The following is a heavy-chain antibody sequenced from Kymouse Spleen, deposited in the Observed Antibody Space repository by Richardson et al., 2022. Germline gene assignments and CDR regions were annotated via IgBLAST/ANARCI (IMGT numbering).Heavy chain of an antibody. J-gene: IGHJ3*02. CDR3: ARGLGFGELLNAFDI. D-gene: IGHD3-10*01. CDR2: INHSGST. V-gene: IGHV4-34*01. CDR1: GGSFSGYY. Sequence: QVQLQQWGAGLLKPSETLSLTCAVYGGSFSGYYWSWIRQPPGKGLEWIGEINHSGSTNYNPSLKSRVTISVDTSKNQFSLKLSSVTAADTAVYYCARGLGFGELLNAFDIWGQGTMVTVSS.